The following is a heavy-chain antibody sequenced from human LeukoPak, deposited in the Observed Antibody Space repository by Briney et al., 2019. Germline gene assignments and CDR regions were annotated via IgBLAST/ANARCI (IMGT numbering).Heavy chain of an antibody. CDR1: GFTVSSNY. CDR2: IYSGGST. Sequence: GGSLRLSCAASGFTVSSNYMSWVRQAPGKGLEWVSVIYSGGSTYYADSVKGRFTISRDNSKNTLYLQMNSLRAEDTAVYYCAMGSYDSSGYYGWGQGTLITVSS. V-gene: IGHV3-66*01. D-gene: IGHD3-22*01. CDR3: AMGSYDSSGYYG. J-gene: IGHJ4*02.